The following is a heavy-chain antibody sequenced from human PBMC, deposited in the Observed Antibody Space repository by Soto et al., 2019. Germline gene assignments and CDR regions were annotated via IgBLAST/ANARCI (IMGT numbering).Heavy chain of an antibody. CDR3: ARVVRIAAAGQGWFDP. J-gene: IGHJ5*02. V-gene: IGHV1-18*01. CDR2: ISAYNGNT. Sequence: GASVKVSCKASGYTFTSYGISWVRQAPGQGLEWMGWISAYNGNTNYAQKLQGRVTMTTDTSTSTAYMELRSLRSDDTAVYYCARVVRIAAAGQGWFDPWGQGTLVTVSS. D-gene: IGHD6-13*01. CDR1: GYTFTSYG.